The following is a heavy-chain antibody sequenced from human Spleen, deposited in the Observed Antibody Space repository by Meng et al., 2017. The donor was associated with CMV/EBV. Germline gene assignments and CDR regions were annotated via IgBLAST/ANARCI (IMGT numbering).Heavy chain of an antibody. CDR2: IREDGSSK. V-gene: IGHV3-7*01. CDR3: ARVGKYCSSTSCYVGIMDV. CDR1: GFTFSTSW. Sequence: GESLKISCAASGFTFSTSWMSWVRQAPGKGLEWVANIREDGSSKYYADPVKGRFTISRDNAKNSLFLQMSSLRAEDTAVYYCARVGKYCSSTSCYVGIMDVWGQGTTVTVSS. J-gene: IGHJ6*02. D-gene: IGHD2-2*01.